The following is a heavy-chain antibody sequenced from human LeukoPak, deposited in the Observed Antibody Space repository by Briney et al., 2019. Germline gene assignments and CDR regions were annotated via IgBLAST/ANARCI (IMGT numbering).Heavy chain of an antibody. CDR3: ARDQGDGYNLYYYGMDV. CDR1: GGTFSSYA. J-gene: IGHJ6*02. CDR2: IVPIFGTA. D-gene: IGHD5-24*01. V-gene: IGHV1-69*13. Sequence: ASVNVSCKASGGTFSSYAISWVRQAPGQGLEWMGGIVPIFGTANYAQKFQGRVTITADESTSTAYMELSSLRSEDTAVYYCARDQGDGYNLYYYGMDVWGQGTTVTVSS.